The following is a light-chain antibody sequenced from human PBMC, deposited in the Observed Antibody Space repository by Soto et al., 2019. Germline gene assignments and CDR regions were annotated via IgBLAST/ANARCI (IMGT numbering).Light chain of an antibody. V-gene: IGKV3-15*01. Sequence: EMVLTQSPATLSVSPGERATLSCRASQSVSRSLAWYQQKPGQAPRLLIYGASTRATGIPARFSGSGSGTEFTLTISSLQSEDFAVYYCQQYKNWPPSYTFGQGTKVESK. J-gene: IGKJ2*01. CDR2: GAS. CDR1: QSVSRS. CDR3: QQYKNWPPSYT.